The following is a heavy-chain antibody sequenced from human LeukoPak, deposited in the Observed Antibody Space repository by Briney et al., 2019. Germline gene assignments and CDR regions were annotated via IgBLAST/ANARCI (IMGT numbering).Heavy chain of an antibody. V-gene: IGHV4-31*03. CDR3: ARVAPKIYYDSSGYPKKYNWFDP. CDR1: GGSISSGGYY. J-gene: IGHJ5*02. Sequence: SETLSLTCTVSGGSISSGGYYWSWIRQHPGKGLEWIGYIYYSGSTYYNPSLKSRVTISVDTSKNQFSLKLSSVTAADTAVYYCARVAPKIYYDSSGYPKKYNWFDPWGQGTLVTVSS. CDR2: IYYSGST. D-gene: IGHD3-22*01.